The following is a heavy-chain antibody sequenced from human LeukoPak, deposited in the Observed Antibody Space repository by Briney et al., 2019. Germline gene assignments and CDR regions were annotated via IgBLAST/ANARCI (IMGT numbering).Heavy chain of an antibody. CDR3: ARRRGDGYNCDYFDY. CDR1: DGSINSYY. CDR2: IYYSGST. J-gene: IGHJ4*02. D-gene: IGHD5-24*01. V-gene: IGHV4-59*01. Sequence: SETLSLTCSVSDGSINSYYWNWIRRPPGKGLEWIGYIYYSGSTNYNPSLKSRVTISVDTSKNQFSLKLSSVTAADTAVYYCARRRGDGYNCDYFDYWGQGTLVTVSS.